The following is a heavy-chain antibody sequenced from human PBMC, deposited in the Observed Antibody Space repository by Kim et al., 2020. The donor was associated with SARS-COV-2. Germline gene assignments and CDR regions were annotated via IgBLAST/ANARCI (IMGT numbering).Heavy chain of an antibody. CDR1: GGTFSSYA. V-gene: IGHV1-69*13. Sequence: SVKVSCKASGGTFSSYAISWVRQAPGQGLEWMGGIIPIFGTENYAQKFQGRVTITADESTSTGYMELSSLRSEDTAVYYCVRLEGYDSSGYYFDYWGQGTLVTVSS. CDR2: IIPIFGTE. D-gene: IGHD3-22*01. CDR3: VRLEGYDSSGYYFDY. J-gene: IGHJ4*02.